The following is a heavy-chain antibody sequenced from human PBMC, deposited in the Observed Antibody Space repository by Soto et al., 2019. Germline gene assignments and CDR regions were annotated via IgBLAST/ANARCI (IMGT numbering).Heavy chain of an antibody. Sequence: QVQLVQSGAEVKKPGSSVKVSCKASGGTFSSYAISWVRQAPGQGLEWMGGIIPIFGTANYAQKFQGRVTITADESTSTAYMELSSLRSEDTAMYYCARASQGVVNPVIRPYYYYYYGMDVWGQGTTVTVSS. CDR2: IIPIFGTA. V-gene: IGHV1-69*01. J-gene: IGHJ6*02. CDR3: ARASQGVVNPVIRPYYYYYYGMDV. CDR1: GGTFSSYA. D-gene: IGHD3-3*01.